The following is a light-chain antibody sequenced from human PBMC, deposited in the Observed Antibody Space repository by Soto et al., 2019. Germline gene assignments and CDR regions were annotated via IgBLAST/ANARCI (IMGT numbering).Light chain of an antibody. CDR1: QSVLYSSNNKNY. CDR2: WAS. Sequence: DIVMTQSPDSLAVSLGERATINCKSSQSVLYSSNNKNYLAWYQQKPGQPPKLLVYWASTRESGVPDRFSGSGSGTDFTLTISSLQAEDVAVYFCQQSYSSQWTFGQWTKVEIK. CDR3: QQSYSSQWT. J-gene: IGKJ1*01. V-gene: IGKV4-1*01.